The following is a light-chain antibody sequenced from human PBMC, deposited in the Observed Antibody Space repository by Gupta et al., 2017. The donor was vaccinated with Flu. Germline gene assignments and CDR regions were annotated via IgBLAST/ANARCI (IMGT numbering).Light chain of an antibody. J-gene: IGLJ3*02. CDR2: RDN. V-gene: IGLV1-44*01. Sequence: QPVLTQPPSASGAPGQTVTMSCSGSNSNIGSNTVDWYQQVPGTAPKLLIYRDNHRPPGVPDRFSGSKSGTSASLAISGLQSEDEADYYCAAWDDSLNGRVFGGGTKLTV. CDR3: AAWDDSLNGRV. CDR1: NSNIGSNT.